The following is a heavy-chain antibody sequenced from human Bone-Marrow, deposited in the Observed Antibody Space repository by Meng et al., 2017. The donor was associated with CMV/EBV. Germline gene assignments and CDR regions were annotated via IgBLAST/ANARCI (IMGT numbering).Heavy chain of an antibody. J-gene: IGHJ6*02. D-gene: IGHD6-13*01. CDR2: MNPNSGNT. CDR1: GYTFTSYD. Sequence: ASVKVSCKASGYTFTSYDINWVRQATGQGLEWMGWMNPNSGNTGYAQKFQGRVTITRNTSISTAYMELSSLRSEDTAVYYCARVWYSSSWYGPWDYYYGMDVWGQGTTVTVSS. CDR3: ARVWYSSSWYGPWDYYYGMDV. V-gene: IGHV1-8*03.